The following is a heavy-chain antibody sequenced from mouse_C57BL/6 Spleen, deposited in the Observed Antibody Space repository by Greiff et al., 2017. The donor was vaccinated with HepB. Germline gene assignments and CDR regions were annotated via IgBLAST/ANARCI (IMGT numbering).Heavy chain of an antibody. CDR2: INPNYGTT. D-gene: IGHD1-1*01. CDR1: GYSFTDYN. J-gene: IGHJ2*01. V-gene: IGHV1-39*01. Sequence: VQLKESGPELVKPGASVKISCKASGYSFTDYNMNWVKQSNGKSLEWIVVINPNYGTTSYNQKFKGKATLTVDQSSSTAYMQLNSLTSEDSAVYYCARSPFITTVGAFDYWGQGTTLTVSS. CDR3: ARSPFITTVGAFDY.